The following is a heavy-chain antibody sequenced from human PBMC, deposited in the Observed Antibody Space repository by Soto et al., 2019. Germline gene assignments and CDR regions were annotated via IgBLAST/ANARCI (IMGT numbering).Heavy chain of an antibody. D-gene: IGHD1-26*01. J-gene: IGHJ4*02. CDR1: GFTFSSYG. Sequence: HPGGSLRLSCAASGFTFSSYGMHWVRQAPGKGLEWVAVISYDGSNKYYADSVKGRFTISRDNSKNTLYLQMNSLRAEDTAVYYCAKGRIVGATTSFDYWGQVTLVTVSS. CDR2: ISYDGSNK. V-gene: IGHV3-30*18. CDR3: AKGRIVGATTSFDY.